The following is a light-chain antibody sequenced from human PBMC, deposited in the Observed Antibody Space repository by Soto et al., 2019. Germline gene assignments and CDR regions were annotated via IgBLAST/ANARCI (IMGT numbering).Light chain of an antibody. CDR1: QSVSSSY. CDR3: QQYGSSPQT. Sequence: EIVLTQSPATLSLSPWERATLSCGASQSVSSSYLAWYQQKPGLAPRLLIYDASSRATGIPDRFSGSGSGTDFTLTISRLEPEDFAVYYCQQYGSSPQTFGQGTKVDIK. V-gene: IGKV3D-20*01. J-gene: IGKJ1*01. CDR2: DAS.